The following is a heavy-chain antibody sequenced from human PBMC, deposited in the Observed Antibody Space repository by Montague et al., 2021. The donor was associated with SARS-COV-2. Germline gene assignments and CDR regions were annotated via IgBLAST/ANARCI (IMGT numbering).Heavy chain of an antibody. D-gene: IGHD3-3*01. J-gene: IGHJ4*02. V-gene: IGHV4-59*01. CDR2: IYYSGST. CDR1: GGSISSYY. Sequence: SETLSLTCTVSGGSISSYYWSWIRQSPGKGLEWIGYIYYSGSTNYNPSLKSRVTISGDTSKNQFSLKLSSVTAADTAVYYCASQVPNFCSGIDYWGQGTLVTVSS. CDR3: ASQVPNFCSGIDY.